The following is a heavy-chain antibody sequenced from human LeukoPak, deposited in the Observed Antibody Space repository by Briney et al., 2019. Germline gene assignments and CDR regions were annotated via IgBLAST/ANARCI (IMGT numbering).Heavy chain of an antibody. CDR2: ISAYNGNT. CDR3: ARDQFWRYCSGGSCSWRFDY. CDR1: GYTFTSYG. J-gene: IGHJ4*02. Sequence: ASVKVSCKASGYTFTSYGISWVRQAPGQGLEWMGWISAYNGNTNYAQKLQGRVTMTTDTSTSTAYMELRSLRSDDTAVYYCARDQFWRYCSGGSCSWRFDYWGQGTLVTVSS. D-gene: IGHD2-15*01. V-gene: IGHV1-18*04.